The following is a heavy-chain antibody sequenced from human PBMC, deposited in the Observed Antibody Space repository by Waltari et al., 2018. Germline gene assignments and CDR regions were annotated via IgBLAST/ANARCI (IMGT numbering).Heavy chain of an antibody. CDR3: ARAGRWGGYDGFDI. V-gene: IGHV4-59*12. D-gene: IGHD5-12*01. CDR2: IYYSGST. J-gene: IGHJ3*02. CDR1: GGSISNYY. Sequence: QVQLQESGPGLVKPSETLSLTCTVSGGSISNYYWSWIRQSPGKGLEWIGSIYYSGSTNYNSSLKSRVTMSVDTSKNQFSLKLNSMTAADTAIYYCARAGRWGGYDGFDIWGQGTMVTVSS.